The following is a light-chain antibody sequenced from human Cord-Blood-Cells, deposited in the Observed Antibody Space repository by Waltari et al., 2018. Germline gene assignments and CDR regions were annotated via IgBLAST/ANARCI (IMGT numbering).Light chain of an antibody. Sequence: DLAMTQSPLSLPVTPGEPASISCRYSQSLLHSNGYNYLDWYLQKPGQSPQLLIYLGSNRASGVPDRFSGSGSGTDFTLKISRVEAEDVGVYYCMQALQTPFTFGPGTKVDIK. CDR2: LGS. V-gene: IGKV2-28*01. J-gene: IGKJ3*01. CDR3: MQALQTPFT. CDR1: QSLLHSNGYNY.